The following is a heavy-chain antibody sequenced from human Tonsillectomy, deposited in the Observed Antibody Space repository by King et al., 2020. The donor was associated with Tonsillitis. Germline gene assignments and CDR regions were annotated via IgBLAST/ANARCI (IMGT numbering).Heavy chain of an antibody. J-gene: IGHJ6*03. Sequence: VQLVESGGGVVQPGRSLRLSCAASGFIFSNYAMHWVRQAPGKGLEWVAQISYDGITKYYGDSVKGRFNISRDNSKNTLYLQMNSLRAEDTAVYFCAKGANFWSGSYYFYYYLDVWGKGTTVTVSS. CDR1: GFIFSNYA. CDR2: ISYDGITK. V-gene: IGHV3-30*18. CDR3: AKGANFWSGSYYFYYYLDV. D-gene: IGHD3-3*01.